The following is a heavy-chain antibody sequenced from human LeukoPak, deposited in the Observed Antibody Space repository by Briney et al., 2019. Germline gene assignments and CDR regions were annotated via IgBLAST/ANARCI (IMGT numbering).Heavy chain of an antibody. CDR3: ARGGGGGYYSGFNY. Sequence: SVKVSCKASGGTFSSYTISWVRQAPGQGLEWMGRIIPILGIANYAQKFQGRVTITADKSTSTAYMELSSLRSEDTAVYYCARGGGGGYYSGFNYWGQGTLVTVSS. J-gene: IGHJ4*02. V-gene: IGHV1-69*02. CDR2: IIPILGIA. D-gene: IGHD3-22*01. CDR1: GGTFSSYT.